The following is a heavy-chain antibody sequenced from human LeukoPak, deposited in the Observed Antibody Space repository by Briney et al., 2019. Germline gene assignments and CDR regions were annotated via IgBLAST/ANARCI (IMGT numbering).Heavy chain of an antibody. CDR2: VNPNSGGT. CDR1: GHTFTGYY. D-gene: IGHD1-14*01. J-gene: IGHJ4*02. V-gene: IGHV1-2*06. CDR3: RLVTTGDS. Sequence: ASVKVSCKASGHTFTGYYMHWVRQAPGQGLEWMGRVNPNSGGTNYAQKFQGRVTTTRDTSISTVYMELSRLRSDDTAIYFCRLVTTGDSWGQGTLVTVSS.